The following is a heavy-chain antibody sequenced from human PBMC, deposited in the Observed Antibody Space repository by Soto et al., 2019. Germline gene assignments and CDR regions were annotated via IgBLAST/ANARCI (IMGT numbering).Heavy chain of an antibody. V-gene: IGHV4-31*03. Sequence: TLSLTCTVCGDSISSGSYYWTWIRQHPGKGLEWIGYIYYSGSTYYNPSLKSRVTISLDTSKNHFSLNLNSATAADTAVYYCARRACSSSSCYLDPWGQGTLVAGSS. D-gene: IGHD2-2*01. CDR1: GDSISSGSYY. CDR3: ARRACSSSSCYLDP. J-gene: IGHJ5*02. CDR2: IYYSGST.